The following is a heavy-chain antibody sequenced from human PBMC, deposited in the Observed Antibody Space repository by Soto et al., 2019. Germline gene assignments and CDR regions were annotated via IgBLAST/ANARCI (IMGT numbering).Heavy chain of an antibody. CDR2: ISGSGGST. J-gene: IGHJ4*02. Sequence: GGSLGLSCAASGFTFSSYAMSWVRQAPGKGLEWVSAISGSGGSTYYADSVKGRFTISRDNSKNTLYLQMNSLRAEDTAVYYCAKDVDIVVVVAPFDYWGQGTLVTGSS. D-gene: IGHD2-15*01. CDR3: AKDVDIVVVVAPFDY. V-gene: IGHV3-23*01. CDR1: GFTFSSYA.